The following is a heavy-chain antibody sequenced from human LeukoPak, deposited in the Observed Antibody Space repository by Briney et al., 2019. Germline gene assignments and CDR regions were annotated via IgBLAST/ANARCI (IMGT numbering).Heavy chain of an antibody. CDR2: INPKSDAA. D-gene: IGHD6-13*01. V-gene: IGHV1-2*02. J-gene: IGHJ4*02. CDR1: GYTFTGYY. CDR3: ARGAEAETSPLDF. Sequence: ASVKVSCKASGYTFTGYYMHWVRQAPGQGLEWLGWINPKSDAADYAQQFRGRVTMTRDTSINTDYMEMKRVTSDDTAVYYCARGAEAETSPLDFWGQGTLVIVS.